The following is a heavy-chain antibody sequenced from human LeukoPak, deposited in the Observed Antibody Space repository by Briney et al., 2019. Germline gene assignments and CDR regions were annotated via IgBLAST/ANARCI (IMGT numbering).Heavy chain of an antibody. D-gene: IGHD3-10*02. V-gene: IGHV3-11*04. CDR1: GFTFSNAW. CDR2: ISSSGSTI. CDR3: AELGITMIGGV. Sequence: PGGSLRLSCAASGFTFSNAWMSWVRQAPGKGLEWVSYISSSGSTIYYADSVKGRFTISRDNAKNSLYLQMNSLRAEDTAVYYCAELGITMIGGVWGKRTTVTISS. J-gene: IGHJ6*04.